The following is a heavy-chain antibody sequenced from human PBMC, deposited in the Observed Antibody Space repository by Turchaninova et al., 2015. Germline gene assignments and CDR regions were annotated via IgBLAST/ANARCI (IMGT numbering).Heavy chain of an antibody. CDR3: ARHMKELWLFDY. J-gene: IGHJ4*02. D-gene: IGHD5-18*01. CDR2: IYHSDST. V-gene: IGHV4-38-2*01. Sequence: QVQLQEPGPGLGKPSETLSRPCAVSGYSIRSGNYRGWIRRPPGKGLEWIGRIYHSDSTYYNPSLKSRVTISVDTSKNQFSLKLSSVTAADTAVYYCARHMKELWLFDYWGQGTLVTVSS. CDR1: GYSIRSGNY.